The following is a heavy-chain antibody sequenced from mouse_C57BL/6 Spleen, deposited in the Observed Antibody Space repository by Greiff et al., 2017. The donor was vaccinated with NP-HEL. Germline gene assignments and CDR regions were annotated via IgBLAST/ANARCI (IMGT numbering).Heavy chain of an antibody. CDR3: ARRYGSSYGYVDV. D-gene: IGHD1-1*01. V-gene: IGHV1-80*01. CDR1: GYAFSSYW. CDR2: IYPGDGDP. Sequence: VQLQQSGAELVKPGASVKISCKASGYAFSSYWMNWVKQRPGKGLEWIGQIYPGDGDPNYNGKFKGKATLTADKSSSTAYIPLSSLTSEDSAVYFCARRYGSSYGYVDVWGTGTTVTVSS. J-gene: IGHJ1*03.